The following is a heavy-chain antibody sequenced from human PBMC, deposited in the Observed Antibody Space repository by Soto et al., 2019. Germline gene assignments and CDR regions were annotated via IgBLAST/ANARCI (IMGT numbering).Heavy chain of an antibody. Sequence: QVQLVQSGAEVKKPGSSVKVSCKASEDTFSTYTITWVRQAPGQGLEWMGRIIPIIGIINYAQKFQGRVTISADKFTGTAYMELTGLRSDDTAVYYCAGDPDSHYNDSHASSYPWGQGTLVTVSS. CDR3: AGDPDSHYNDSHASSYP. CDR1: EDTFSTYT. J-gene: IGHJ5*02. V-gene: IGHV1-69*08. CDR2: IIPIIGII. D-gene: IGHD4-4*01.